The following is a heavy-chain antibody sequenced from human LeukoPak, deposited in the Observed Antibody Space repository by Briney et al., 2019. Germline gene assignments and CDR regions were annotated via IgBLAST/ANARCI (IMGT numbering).Heavy chain of an antibody. Sequence: GESLKISCKGSGYKFTNYWIAWVRQMPGQGLEWLGIIYPRDSDTRYSPSFQGQVTISADKSISTAYLQWSSLKASDTAMYYCARLFHSSSSGDYWGQGTLVTVSS. CDR1: GYKFTNYW. D-gene: IGHD6-6*01. CDR3: ARLFHSSSSGDY. CDR2: IYPRDSDT. V-gene: IGHV5-51*01. J-gene: IGHJ4*02.